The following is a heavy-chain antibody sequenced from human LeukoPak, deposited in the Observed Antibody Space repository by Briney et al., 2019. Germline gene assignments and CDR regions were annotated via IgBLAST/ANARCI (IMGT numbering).Heavy chain of an antibody. CDR2: INHSGST. D-gene: IGHD2-2*03. J-gene: IGHJ4*02. CDR3: NGYCSSTSCYGGGY. CDR1: GVSINDYY. Sequence: PSETLSLTCGVFGVSINDYYWSWIRQPPGKGLEWIGEINHSGSTNYNPSLKSRVTISVDTSKNQFSLKLSSVTAADTAVYYCNGYCSSTSCYGGGYWGQGTLVTVSS. V-gene: IGHV4-34*01.